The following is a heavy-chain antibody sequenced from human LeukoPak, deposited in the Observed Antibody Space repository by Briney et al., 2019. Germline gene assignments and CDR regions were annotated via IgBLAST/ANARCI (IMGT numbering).Heavy chain of an antibody. V-gene: IGHV5-51*01. Sequence: GESLKISCKGSGYGFTNYWIDWVRQMPGKGLEWMGIIYPGDSDTRYSPSFQGQVTISADKSIATAYLQWSSLKASDTAMYYCARSGSGDGGGFDIWGQGTMVTVSS. CDR2: IYPGDSDT. CDR1: GYGFTNYW. CDR3: ARSGSGDGGGFDI. D-gene: IGHD2-15*01. J-gene: IGHJ3*02.